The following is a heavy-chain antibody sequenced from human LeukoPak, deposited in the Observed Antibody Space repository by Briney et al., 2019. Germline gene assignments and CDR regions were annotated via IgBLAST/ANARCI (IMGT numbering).Heavy chain of an antibody. Sequence: VWALRQSCAASVLTFSRYGMHGVGPAPGRGGEGEAVIRPEGDKKYYAGSVKGRFTISRENSQHPLYLHMNSMRAEDTPLHYCARARRSGGITLIRGVKDRGWFDSWGQGTLVTVSS. D-gene: IGHD3-10*01. J-gene: IGHJ5*01. CDR1: VLTFSRYG. V-gene: IGHV3-30*02. CDR2: IRPEGDKK. CDR3: ARARRSGGITLIRGVKDRGWFDS.